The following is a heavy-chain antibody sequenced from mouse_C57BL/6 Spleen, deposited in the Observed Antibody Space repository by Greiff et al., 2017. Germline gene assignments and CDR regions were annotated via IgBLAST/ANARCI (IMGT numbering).Heavy chain of an antibody. CDR3: ARYDYDEGYYFDY. CDR1: GYTFTSYG. Sequence: LVESGAELARPGASVKLSCKASGYTFTSYGISWVKQRTGQGLEWIGEIYPRSGNTYYNEKFKGKATLTADKSSSTAYMELRSLTSEDSAVYFCARYDYDEGYYFDYWGQGTTLTVSS. V-gene: IGHV1-81*01. J-gene: IGHJ2*01. CDR2: IYPRSGNT. D-gene: IGHD2-4*01.